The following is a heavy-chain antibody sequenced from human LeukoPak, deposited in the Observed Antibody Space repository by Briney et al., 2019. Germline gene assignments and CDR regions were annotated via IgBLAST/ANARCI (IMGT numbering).Heavy chain of an antibody. CDR3: AGGGYTAMYYYYYYMDV. CDR2: IYYIGST. D-gene: IGHD5-18*01. Sequence: SETLSFTGTVFGGSISSGSYYWSWIRQPPGKGLEWIGYIYYIGSTNYNPSLKRRATISVGTSMNPFSLRLSSMTAADPSVTYCAGGGYTAMYYYYYYMDVWGKGTTVTISS. J-gene: IGHJ6*03. V-gene: IGHV4-61*01. CDR1: GGSISSGSYY.